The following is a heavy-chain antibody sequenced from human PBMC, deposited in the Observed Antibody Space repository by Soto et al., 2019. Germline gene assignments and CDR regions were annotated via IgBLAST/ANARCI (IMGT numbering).Heavy chain of an antibody. CDR1: GFTFSSYA. V-gene: IGHV3-23*01. J-gene: IGHJ4*02. Sequence: GGSLRLSCAASGFTFSSYAMSWVRQAPGKGLEWVSSISTSGGGTYYADSVKGRFTISRDNSKNTLYLQVNSLRAEDTAVYHCAKGGDSSGYYYLYYFDYRGQGTLVTVSS. D-gene: IGHD3-22*01. CDR2: ISTSGGGT. CDR3: AKGGDSSGYYYLYYFDY.